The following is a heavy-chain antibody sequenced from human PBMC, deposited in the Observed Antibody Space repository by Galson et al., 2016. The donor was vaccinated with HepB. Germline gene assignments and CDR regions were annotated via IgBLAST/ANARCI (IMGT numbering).Heavy chain of an antibody. CDR2: IKEDGSEK. CDR3: AKKSGWDSDY. D-gene: IGHD6-19*01. CDR1: GFTFSSYW. V-gene: IGHV3-7*03. J-gene: IGHJ4*02. Sequence: SLRLSCAASGFTFSSYWMNWVRQAPGKGLEWVANIKEDGSEKNYVDSLKGRFTISRDNAKNSLYLHMNNLRVEDTAVYYCAKKSGWDSDYWCRGTLVIFSS.